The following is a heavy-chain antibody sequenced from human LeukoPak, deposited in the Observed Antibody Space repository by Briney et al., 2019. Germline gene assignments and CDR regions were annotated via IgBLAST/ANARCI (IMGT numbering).Heavy chain of an antibody. D-gene: IGHD3-10*01. J-gene: IGHJ6*04. Sequence: PSETLSLTCAVYGGSFSGYYWSWIRQPPGKGLEWIGEINHSGSTNYNPSLKSRVTISVDTSKNQFSLKLSSVTAADTAVYYCARIELVRGSYGMDVWGKGTTVTVSS. V-gene: IGHV4-34*01. CDR2: INHSGST. CDR3: ARIELVRGSYGMDV. CDR1: GGSFSGYY.